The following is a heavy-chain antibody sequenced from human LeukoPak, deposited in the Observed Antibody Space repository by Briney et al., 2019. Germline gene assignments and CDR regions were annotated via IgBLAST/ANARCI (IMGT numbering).Heavy chain of an antibody. J-gene: IGHJ5*02. CDR1: GFTFSSYG. D-gene: IGHD3-10*01. V-gene: IGHV3-30*02. CDR2: IRYDGNIQ. Sequence: GGSLRLSCAASGFTFSSYGMHWLRQAPGKGLEWVAFIRYDGNIQSYADSVKGRFTISRDTSKNTLYLQMTSLTPEDTAVYYCAKDLMRDRWFGESWGQGTLVSVSS. CDR3: AKDLMRDRWFGES.